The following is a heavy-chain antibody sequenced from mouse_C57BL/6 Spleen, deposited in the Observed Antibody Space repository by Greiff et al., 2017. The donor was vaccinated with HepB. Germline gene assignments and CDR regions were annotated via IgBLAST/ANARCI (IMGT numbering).Heavy chain of an antibody. D-gene: IGHD1-1*01. CDR3: ARREVYYGDAMDY. V-gene: IGHV1-50*01. Sequence: QVQLQQSGAELVKPGASVKLSCKASGYTFTSYWMQWVKQRPGQGLEWIGEIDPSDSYTNYNQKFKGKATLTVDTSSSTAYMQLSSLTSEDSAVYYCARREVYYGDAMDYWGQGTSVTVSS. CDR1: GYTFTSYW. J-gene: IGHJ4*01. CDR2: IDPSDSYT.